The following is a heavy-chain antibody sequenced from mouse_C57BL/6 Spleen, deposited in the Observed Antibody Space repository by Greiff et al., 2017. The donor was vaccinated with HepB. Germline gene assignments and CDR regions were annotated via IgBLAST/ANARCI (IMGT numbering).Heavy chain of an antibody. CDR1: GYTFTDYY. J-gene: IGHJ1*03. CDR3: ARGGLYYGNHGGYFDV. D-gene: IGHD2-1*01. Sequence: VQLQQSGPVLVKPGASVKMSCKASGYTFTDYYMNWVKQSHGKSLEWIGVINPYNGGTSYNQKFKGKATLTVDKSSSTAYMELNSLTSEDSAVYYCARGGLYYGNHGGYFDVWGTGTTVTVSS. CDR2: INPYNGGT. V-gene: IGHV1-19*01.